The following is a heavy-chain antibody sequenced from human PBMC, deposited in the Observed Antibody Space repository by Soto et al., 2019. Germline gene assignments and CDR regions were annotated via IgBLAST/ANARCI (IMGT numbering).Heavy chain of an antibody. V-gene: IGHV3-30*18. CDR3: AKVDSSGCFDY. Sequence: SLILSCAASLFTFSSYGMHWVRQAPGKGLEWVAVISYDGSNKYYADSVKGRFTISRDNSKNTLYLQMNSLRAEDTAVYYCAKVDSSGCFDYWGQGTLVTVS. J-gene: IGHJ4*02. CDR2: ISYDGSNK. D-gene: IGHD3-22*01. CDR1: LFTFSSYG.